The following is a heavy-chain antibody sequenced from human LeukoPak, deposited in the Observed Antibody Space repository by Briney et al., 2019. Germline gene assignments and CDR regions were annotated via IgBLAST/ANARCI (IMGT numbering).Heavy chain of an antibody. CDR1: GYTFTNYY. V-gene: IGHV1-46*01. CDR3: ASVLGYCSSTSCYYWFDP. CDR2: TDPIGGST. J-gene: IGHJ5*02. Sequence: ASVKVPCKASGYTFTNYYIHWVRQAPGQGLEWMGITDPIGGSTNYAQKFQGRVTMTRDTSTSTVYMELSSLRSEDSAVYYCASVLGYCSSTSCYYWFDPWGQGTLVTVSS. D-gene: IGHD2-2*01.